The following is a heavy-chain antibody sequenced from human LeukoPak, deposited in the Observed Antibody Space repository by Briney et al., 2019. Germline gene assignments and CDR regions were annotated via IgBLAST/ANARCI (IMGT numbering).Heavy chain of an antibody. V-gene: IGHV3-23*01. CDR2: ISGTDGRT. CDR3: ARDGSMAGTLEYFQH. CDR1: GFTFSSQA. J-gene: IGHJ1*01. D-gene: IGHD6-19*01. Sequence: GGSLRLSCAASGFTFSSQAMSWVRQAPGKGLECVSGISGTDGRTYYADSVKGRFTISRDNAKNSLYLQMNSLRAEDTAVYYCARDGSMAGTLEYFQHWGQGTLVTVSS.